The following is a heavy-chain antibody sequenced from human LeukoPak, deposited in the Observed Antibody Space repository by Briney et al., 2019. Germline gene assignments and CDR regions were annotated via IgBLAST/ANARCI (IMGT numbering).Heavy chain of an antibody. V-gene: IGHV3-64*01. D-gene: IGHD6-13*01. Sequence: NSVKGRFTISRDNSNNTLYLQMGSLRAEDMAVYYCARRGAAAGTSDYWGQGTRVTVSS. J-gene: IGHJ4*02. CDR3: ARRGAAAGTSDY.